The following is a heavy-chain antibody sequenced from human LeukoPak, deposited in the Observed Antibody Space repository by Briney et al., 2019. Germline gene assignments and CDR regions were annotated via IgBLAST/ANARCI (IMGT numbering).Heavy chain of an antibody. CDR3: ARALGGTAAGLYNWFDP. D-gene: IGHD6-13*01. CDR2: IYHSGST. V-gene: IGHV4-30-2*01. Sequence: SETLSLTCTVSGGSISSGGYYWSWIRQPPGKGLEWIGYIYHSGSTYYNPSLKSRVTISVDRSKSQFSLKLSSVTAADTAVYYCARALGGTAAGLYNWFDPWGQGTLVTVSS. CDR1: GGSISSGGYY. J-gene: IGHJ5*02.